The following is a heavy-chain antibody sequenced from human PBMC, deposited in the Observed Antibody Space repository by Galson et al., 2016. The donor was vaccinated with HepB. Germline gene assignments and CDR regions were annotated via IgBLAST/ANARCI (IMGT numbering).Heavy chain of an antibody. Sequence: TLSLTCTVSGASITSGGYYWNWIRQLSGKGLEWIGYIYQNGHTTYNPSLKSRVTISVATSKSQFSLKVASLTAADTAVYYCARGLSSTRGNWFDPWGQGTQVTVSS. CDR2: IYQNGHT. V-gene: IGHV4-31*03. D-gene: IGHD5/OR15-5a*01. CDR3: ARGLSSTRGNWFDP. J-gene: IGHJ5*02. CDR1: GASITSGGYY.